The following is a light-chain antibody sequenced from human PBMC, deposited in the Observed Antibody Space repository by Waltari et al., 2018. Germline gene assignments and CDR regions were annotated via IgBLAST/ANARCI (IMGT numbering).Light chain of an antibody. V-gene: IGKV3-11*01. J-gene: IGKJ4*01. CDR2: DTS. Sequence: DIVLTQSPATLSLSPGERATLSCRASQSLSNYLAWYQPKPGQAPRLLIYDTSNRATRIPARFSGSGFGTDFTLTISSLEPEDFAVYYCQQRRNWPLTFGGGTKVEIK. CDR3: QQRRNWPLT. CDR1: QSLSNY.